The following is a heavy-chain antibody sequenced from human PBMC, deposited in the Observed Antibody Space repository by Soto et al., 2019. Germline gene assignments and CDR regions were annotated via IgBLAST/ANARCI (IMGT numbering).Heavy chain of an antibody. J-gene: IGHJ5*02. CDR2: MNHSGSN. V-gene: IGHV4-34*01. CDR3: ASKIVGYCTNSVCYSGFDP. D-gene: IGHD2-8*01. CDR1: GGSFSGYC. Sequence: QVQLQQWGAGLLKPSETLSLTCAVYGGSFSGYCWGWIRKPPGKGLEWIGEMNHSGSNNYNPSLTSRVTISVDTSKNHCPLKVSSVTAADTAVYYCASKIVGYCTNSVCYSGFDPWGQVSLVTVSS.